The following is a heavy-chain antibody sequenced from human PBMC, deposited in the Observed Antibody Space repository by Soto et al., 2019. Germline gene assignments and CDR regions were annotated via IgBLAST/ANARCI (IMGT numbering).Heavy chain of an antibody. V-gene: IGHV3-48*03. CDR1: GFTFSSYE. CDR3: ARAAQYGDYSGDY. Sequence: LRLSCAASGFTFSSYEMNWVRQAPGKGLEWVSYISSSGSTIYYADSVKGRFTISRDNAKNSLYLQMNSLRAEDTAVYYCARAAQYGDYSGDYWGQGTLATVSS. D-gene: IGHD4-17*01. CDR2: ISSSGSTI. J-gene: IGHJ4*02.